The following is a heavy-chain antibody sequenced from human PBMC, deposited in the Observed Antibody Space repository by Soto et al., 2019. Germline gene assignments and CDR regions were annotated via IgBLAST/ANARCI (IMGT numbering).Heavy chain of an antibody. CDR1: GGSISSYY. Sequence: SDTLSLTCTVSGGSISSYYWSWIRQPAGKGLEWIGRIYTSGSTNYNPSLKSRVTMSVDTSKNQLSLKLSSVTTADTAVYYCARAGTAAGRMDVWGQGTTVTVSS. D-gene: IGHD6-13*01. V-gene: IGHV4-4*07. CDR3: ARAGTAAGRMDV. J-gene: IGHJ6*02. CDR2: IYTSGST.